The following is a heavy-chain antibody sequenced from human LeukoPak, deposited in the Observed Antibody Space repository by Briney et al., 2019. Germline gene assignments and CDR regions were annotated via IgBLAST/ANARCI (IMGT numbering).Heavy chain of an antibody. Sequence: PSETLSLTCTVSGGSISSYYWSWIRQPAGEGLEWIGRIYTSGSTNYNPSLKSRVTMSVDTSKNQFSLKLSSVTAADTAVYYCARDNRSGWSGYYYYYMDVWGKGTTVTVSS. D-gene: IGHD6-19*01. V-gene: IGHV4-4*07. CDR3: ARDNRSGWSGYYYYYMDV. CDR1: GGSISSYY. J-gene: IGHJ6*03. CDR2: IYTSGST.